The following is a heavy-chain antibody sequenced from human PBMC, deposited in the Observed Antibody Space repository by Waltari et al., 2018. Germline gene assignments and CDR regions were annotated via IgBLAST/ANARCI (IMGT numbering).Heavy chain of an antibody. D-gene: IGHD3-16*02. V-gene: IGHV6-1*01. J-gene: IGHJ3*01. CDR3: TRALYRAFIV. Sequence: QLQLQQSGPGLLKHSQTLPLTCAISGDSVRNDSAACNWTRQSPSRGLEWLGRTYYRSKWYSDYAVSVRSRITINADTSKNQFSLQLNSMTPEDTAVYYCTRALYRAFIVWGQGTMVTVSS. CDR1: GDSVRNDSAA. CDR2: TYYRSKWYS.